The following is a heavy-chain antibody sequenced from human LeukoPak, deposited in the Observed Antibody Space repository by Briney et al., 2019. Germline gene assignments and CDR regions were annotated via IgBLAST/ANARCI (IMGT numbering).Heavy chain of an antibody. Sequence: ASVKVSCKASGYTFTNYGITWVRQAPGQGLEWIGWISAYNGDTNYAQMLQGRVTMTTDTSTSTAYMELRSLRSDDTAVYYCARGVGLFGSSWYFADYWGQGTLVTVSS. CDR2: ISAYNGDT. CDR1: GYTFTNYG. V-gene: IGHV1-18*01. D-gene: IGHD6-13*01. CDR3: ARGVGLFGSSWYFADY. J-gene: IGHJ4*02.